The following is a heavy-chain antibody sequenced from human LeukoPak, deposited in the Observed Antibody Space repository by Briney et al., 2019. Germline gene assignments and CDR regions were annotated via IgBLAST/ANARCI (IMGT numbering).Heavy chain of an antibody. CDR3: ANSRWSGYLDY. J-gene: IGHJ4*02. Sequence: GGSLRLSCAASGFTFSSYWMHCVRQAPGKGLVWVSRINRDGRGTTYADFVKGGFTISRDNAKNTLYLQMNSLRAEDTAVYYCANSRWSGYLDYGGQGALVTVSS. CDR1: GFTFSSYW. D-gene: IGHD3-3*01. V-gene: IGHV3-74*01. CDR2: INRDGRGT.